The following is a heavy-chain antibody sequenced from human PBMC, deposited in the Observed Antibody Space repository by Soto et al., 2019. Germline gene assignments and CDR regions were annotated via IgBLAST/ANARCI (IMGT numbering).Heavy chain of an antibody. V-gene: IGHV3-48*03. CDR3: ARYCSGGTCNDGNMDV. Sequence: GGSLRLSCAASGITFSNYEMNWVRQAPGKGLEWVSYISSSGGTTYYAGSVKGRFTISRDNAKSSLYLQMNSLRTEDTAVYYCARYCSGGTCNDGNMDVWGQGTTVTVSS. CDR2: ISSSGGTT. CDR1: GITFSNYE. D-gene: IGHD2-15*01. J-gene: IGHJ6*02.